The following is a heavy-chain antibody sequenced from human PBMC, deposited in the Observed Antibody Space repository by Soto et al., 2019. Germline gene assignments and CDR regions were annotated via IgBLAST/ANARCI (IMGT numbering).Heavy chain of an antibody. V-gene: IGHV3-73*02. D-gene: IGHD6-19*01. CDR3: NLWVPRIAVAGSLFDY. CDR1: GFTFSGSA. Sequence: EVQLVESGGGLVQPGGSLKLSCAASGFTFSGSAMHWVRQAPGKGLEWVGRIRRKANSYATAYAASVKGRFTSSRDDSKNTSYLQMNSLKTEDTAVYYCNLWVPRIAVAGSLFDYWGQGTLVTVSS. CDR2: IRRKANSYAT. J-gene: IGHJ4*02.